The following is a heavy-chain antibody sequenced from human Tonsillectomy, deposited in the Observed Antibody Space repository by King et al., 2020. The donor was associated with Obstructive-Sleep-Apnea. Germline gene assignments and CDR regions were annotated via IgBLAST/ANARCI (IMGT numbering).Heavy chain of an antibody. CDR1: GFSLSSSAVG. Sequence: VTLKESGPTLVKPTQTLTLTCTFSGFSLSSSAVGVGWIRQPPGKALEWLALIYWDDDKRYSPSLKSRLTITKDTSKNQVVLTMINMDPVDTATYYCVHSDRILCDYWGQGTLVTVSS. V-gene: IGHV2-5*02. J-gene: IGHJ4*02. CDR2: IYWDDDK. D-gene: IGHD2-15*01. CDR3: VHSDRILCDY.